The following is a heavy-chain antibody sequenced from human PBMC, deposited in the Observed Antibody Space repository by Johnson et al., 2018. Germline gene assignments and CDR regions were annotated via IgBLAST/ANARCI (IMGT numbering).Heavy chain of an antibody. CDR3: AKDPGTGTTSQYYDGMDV. CDR1: GFTFDDYA. V-gene: IGHV3-9*01. D-gene: IGHD1-7*01. J-gene: IGHJ6*02. Sequence: VQLVESGGGLVQPGRSLRLSCAASGFTFDDYAMHWVRQAPGKGMEWVSGISWNSGSIGYADSVKGRFTISRDNAKNSLCLQMNSLRAEDTALYCCAKDPGTGTTSQYYDGMDVLGQGTTVTVSS. CDR2: ISWNSGSI.